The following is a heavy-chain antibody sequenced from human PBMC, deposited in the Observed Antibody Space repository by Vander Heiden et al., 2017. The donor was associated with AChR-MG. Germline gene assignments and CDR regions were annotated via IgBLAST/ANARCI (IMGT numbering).Heavy chain of an antibody. CDR1: GYSISSGSY. CDR3: ASSKNTYYYDSSGYRGYYYYGMDV. J-gene: IGHJ6*02. CDR2: IYHSWST. Sequence: QVQLPESGPGLVKPSETLSLTCAVSGYSISSGSYWGWIRQPPGKGLEWIGSIYHSWSTYYNPSLKSRVTISVDTSKNQFSLKLSSVTAADTAVYYCASSKNTYYYDSSGYRGYYYYGMDVWGQGTTVTVSS. V-gene: IGHV4-38-2*01. D-gene: IGHD3-22*01.